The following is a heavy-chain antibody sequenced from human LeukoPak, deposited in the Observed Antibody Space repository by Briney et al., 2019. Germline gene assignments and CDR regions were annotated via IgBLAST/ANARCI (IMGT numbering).Heavy chain of an antibody. CDR1: GYTLTELS. CDR2: FDPGDGET. D-gene: IGHD4-11*01. CDR3: ATKAVNGSNYEGGGYYYYYMDV. Sequence: ASVKVSCKVSGYTLTELSMHWVRQAPGKGLEWMGGFDPGDGETIYAQKFQGRVTMTEDTSTDTAYMELSSLRSEDTAVYYCATKAVNGSNYEGGGYYYYYMDVWGKGTTVTVSS. J-gene: IGHJ6*03. V-gene: IGHV1-24*01.